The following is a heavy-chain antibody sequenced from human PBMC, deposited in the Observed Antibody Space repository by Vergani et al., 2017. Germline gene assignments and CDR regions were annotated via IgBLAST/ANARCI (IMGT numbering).Heavy chain of an antibody. J-gene: IGHJ4*02. CDR1: GGSISSSSYY. V-gene: IGHV4-39*07. CDR2: IYYSGST. Sequence: QLQLQESGPGLVKPSETLSLTCTVSGGSISSSSYYWGWIRQPPGKGLEWIGSIYYSGSTYYNPSLKSRVTISVDTSKNQFSLKLSSVTAADTAVYYCARGALCTMVRGVIFDYWGQGTLVTVSS. D-gene: IGHD3-10*01. CDR3: ARGALCTMVRGVIFDY.